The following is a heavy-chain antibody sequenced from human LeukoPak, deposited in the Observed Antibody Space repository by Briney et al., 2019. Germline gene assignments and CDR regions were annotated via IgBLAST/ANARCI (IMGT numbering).Heavy chain of an antibody. V-gene: IGHV4-4*07. D-gene: IGHD7-27*01. CDR2: IYTSGAT. Sequence: SETLSLTCTVSGGSISSYYWSWIRQPAGKGLEWIGRIYTSGATNYNPSLRSRVTMSVDTSKNQFSLKLSSVTAADTAVYYCARGGWELGAFTFNSWGQGTLVTVSS. J-gene: IGHJ4*02. CDR1: GGSISSYY. CDR3: ARGGWELGAFTFNS.